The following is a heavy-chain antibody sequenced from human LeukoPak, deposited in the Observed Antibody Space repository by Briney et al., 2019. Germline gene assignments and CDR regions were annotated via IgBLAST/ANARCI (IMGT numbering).Heavy chain of an antibody. J-gene: IGHJ4*02. CDR2: IWYDGSNK. CDR1: GFTFSSYG. D-gene: IGHD3-10*01. V-gene: IGHV3-33*06. CDR3: AKGTGLNFDY. Sequence: PGRSLRPSCAASGFTFSSYGMHWVRQAPGKGLEWVAVIWYDGSNKYYADSVKGRFTVSRDNSKNTLYLQMNSLRAEDTAVYYCAKGTGLNFDYWGQGTLVTVSS.